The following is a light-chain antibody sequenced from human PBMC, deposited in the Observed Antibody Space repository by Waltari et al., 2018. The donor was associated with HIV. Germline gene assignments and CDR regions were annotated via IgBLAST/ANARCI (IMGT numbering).Light chain of an antibody. CDR2: STN. Sequence: QTVVTQEPSFSVSPGGTVTLTCGLSSGSVSTSYYPSWYQQTPGQAPRTLIYSTNTRFSGVPVRFSGSILGNKAALTITGAQADDEADYYCVMYMGSGPWVFGGGTKLTVL. J-gene: IGLJ3*02. CDR3: VMYMGSGPWV. V-gene: IGLV8-61*01. CDR1: SGSVSTSYY.